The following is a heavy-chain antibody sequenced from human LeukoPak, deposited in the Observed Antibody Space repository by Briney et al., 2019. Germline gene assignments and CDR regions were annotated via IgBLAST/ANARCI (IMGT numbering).Heavy chain of an antibody. D-gene: IGHD5-12*01. V-gene: IGHV1-18*01. Sequence: ASVNVSCKASGHTLTSYGNSCVRHPPGQGREWVGCISAYNGNTNYAQKLQGRVTMTTDTSKRTEYLELRGLRSDDTAVYYCARALIGRWLRWLGYYFDYWGQGTLVTVPS. CDR1: GHTLTSYG. J-gene: IGHJ4*02. CDR3: ARALIGRWLRWLGYYFDY. CDR2: ISAYNGNT.